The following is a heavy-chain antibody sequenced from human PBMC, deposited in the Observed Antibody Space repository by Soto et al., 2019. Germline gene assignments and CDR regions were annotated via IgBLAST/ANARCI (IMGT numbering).Heavy chain of an antibody. CDR3: AKEGNGGSSLDS. J-gene: IGHJ5*01. Sequence: GGSLRLSCAASGFKFDDYMMHWVRQAPGKGLEWISLISWDGGSIDYADSIKGRFTVSRDNSKTSLYLHMHSLTSDDTAFYFCAKEGNGGSSLDSWGQGTLVTVSS. V-gene: IGHV3-43*01. CDR1: GFKFDDYM. D-gene: IGHD2-15*01. CDR2: ISWDGGSI.